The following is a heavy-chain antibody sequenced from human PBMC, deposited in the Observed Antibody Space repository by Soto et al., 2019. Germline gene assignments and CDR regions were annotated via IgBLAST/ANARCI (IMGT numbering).Heavy chain of an antibody. Sequence: QVQLVQSGAEVKKPGSSVKVSCKASGGTFSSYTISWVRQAPGQGLEWMGRIIPILGIANYAQKFQGRVTXTXDXXTSTAYMELSSLRSEDTAVYYCARHGHDSSGQYDYWGQGTLVTVSS. J-gene: IGHJ4*02. CDR1: GGTFSSYT. CDR2: IIPILGIA. D-gene: IGHD3-22*01. V-gene: IGHV1-69*02. CDR3: ARHGHDSSGQYDY.